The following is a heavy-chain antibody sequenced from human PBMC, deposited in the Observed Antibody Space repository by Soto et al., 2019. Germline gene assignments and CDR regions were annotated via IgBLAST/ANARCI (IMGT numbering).Heavy chain of an antibody. D-gene: IGHD3-9*01. CDR3: ASTGVLTTTPFDAFDI. V-gene: IGHV1-69*02. Sequence: SVKVSCKASGGTFSSYTISWVRQAPGQGLEWMGRIIPILGIANYAQKFQGRVTITADKSTSTAYMELSSLRSEDTAVYYCASTGVLTTTPFDAFDIWGQGTMVTVSS. CDR1: GGTFSSYT. CDR2: IIPILGIA. J-gene: IGHJ3*02.